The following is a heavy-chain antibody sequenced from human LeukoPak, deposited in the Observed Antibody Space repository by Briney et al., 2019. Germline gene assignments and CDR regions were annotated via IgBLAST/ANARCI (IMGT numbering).Heavy chain of an antibody. CDR2: INPNSGGT. CDR3: ARNYYGSGSYYQLDY. D-gene: IGHD3-10*01. J-gene: IGHJ4*02. V-gene: IGHV1-2*02. CDR1: GYTFTGYY. Sequence: ASVKVSCKASGYTFTGYYMHWVRQAPGQGLEWMGWINPNSGGTNYAQKFQGRVTMTRDTSISTAYMELSRLRSDDTAVYYCARNYYGSGSYYQLDYRGQGTLVTVSS.